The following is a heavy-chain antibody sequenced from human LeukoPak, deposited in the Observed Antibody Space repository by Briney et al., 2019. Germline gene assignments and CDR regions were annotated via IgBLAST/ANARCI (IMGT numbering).Heavy chain of an antibody. CDR2: FDPEDGET. V-gene: IGHV1-24*01. Sequence: ASVKVSCKVSGYTLTELSMHWVRQAPGKGLEWMGGFDPEDGETIYAQKFQGRVTMTEDTSTDTAYMELSSLRSEDTAVYYCATDMLGSSWDHLGYWGQGTLVTVSS. J-gene: IGHJ4*02. CDR1: GYTLTELS. CDR3: ATDMLGSSWDHLGY. D-gene: IGHD6-13*01.